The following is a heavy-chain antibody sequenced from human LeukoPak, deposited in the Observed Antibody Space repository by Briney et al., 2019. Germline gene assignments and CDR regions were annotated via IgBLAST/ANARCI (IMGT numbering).Heavy chain of an antibody. J-gene: IGHJ4*02. CDR2: IYHSGST. CDR1: GYSISSGYY. Sequence: SETLSLTCTVSGYSISSGYYWGWIRQPPGKGLEWIGSIYHSGSTYYNPSLKSRVTISVDTSKNRFSLKLSSVTAADTAVYYCARAADYDYVWGSYRLYYFDYWGQGTLVTVSS. V-gene: IGHV4-38-2*02. D-gene: IGHD3-16*02. CDR3: ARAADYDYVWGSYRLYYFDY.